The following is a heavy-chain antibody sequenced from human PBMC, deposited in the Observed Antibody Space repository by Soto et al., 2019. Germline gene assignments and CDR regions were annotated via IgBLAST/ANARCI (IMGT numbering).Heavy chain of an antibody. V-gene: IGHV1-69*13. J-gene: IGHJ5*02. CDR2: IIPMFGTT. CDR1: GGTFSSHA. CDR3: ARAAIHGSSWYFWFDP. Sequence: ASVKVSCKTSGGTFSSHAINLVRQAPGQGLEWMGGIIPMFGTTNYAQKFKGRVTISADESTSTAYMELSSLRSEDAAVYYCARAAIHGSSWYFWFDPWGQGTLVTVSS. D-gene: IGHD6-13*01.